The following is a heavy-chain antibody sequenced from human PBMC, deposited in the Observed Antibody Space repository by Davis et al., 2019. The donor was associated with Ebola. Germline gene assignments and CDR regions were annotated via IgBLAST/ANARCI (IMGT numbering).Heavy chain of an antibody. CDR3: ARWLLLSGGYYYYYGMDV. J-gene: IGHJ6*02. CDR1: GYTFTSYG. Sequence: AASVKVSCKASGYTFTSYGISWVRQATGQGLEWMGWMNPNSGNTGYAQKFQGRVTMTRNTSISTAYMELSSLRSEDTAVYYCARWLLLSGGYYYYYGMDVWGQGTTVTVSS. CDR2: MNPNSGNT. D-gene: IGHD2-15*01. V-gene: IGHV1-8*02.